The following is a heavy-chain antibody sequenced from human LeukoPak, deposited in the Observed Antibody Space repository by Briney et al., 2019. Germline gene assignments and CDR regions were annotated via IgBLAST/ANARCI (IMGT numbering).Heavy chain of an antibody. CDR1: GGSISSYY. CDR3: ARDRSGSYLGAFDI. J-gene: IGHJ3*02. Sequence: PSETLSLTCTVSGGSISSYYWSWIRQPPGKGLEWIGYIYHSGSTYYNPSLKSRVTISVDRSKNQFSLKLSSVTAADTAVYYCARDRSGSYLGAFDIWGQGTMVTVSS. V-gene: IGHV4-59*12. D-gene: IGHD1-26*01. CDR2: IYHSGST.